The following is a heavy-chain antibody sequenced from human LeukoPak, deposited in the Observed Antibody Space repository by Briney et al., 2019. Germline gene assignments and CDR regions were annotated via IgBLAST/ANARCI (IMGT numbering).Heavy chain of an antibody. CDR2: IKEDGSEK. CDR3: ARDLDSSSWWNWFDP. Sequence: GGSLRLSCVASGFSFSTYWMSWVRQAPGKGLEWVANIKEDGSEKKYVDSGKGRFTISRDNAKNSLYLQMNSLRADDTAMYYCARDLDSSSWWNWFDPWGQGTLVTVPS. D-gene: IGHD6-13*01. J-gene: IGHJ5*02. V-gene: IGHV3-7*01. CDR1: GFSFSTYW.